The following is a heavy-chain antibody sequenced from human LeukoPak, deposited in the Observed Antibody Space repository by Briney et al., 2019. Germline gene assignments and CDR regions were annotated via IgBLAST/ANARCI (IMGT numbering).Heavy chain of an antibody. CDR3: ARVIRGSSWYSA. CDR2: INPNSGGT. V-gene: IGHV1-2*03. Sequence: LVASVKVSCKASGYSSTNYGISWVRQAPGQGREWMGWINPNSGGTNYAQKFQGRVTMTRDTSISTAYMELSRLRSDDTAVYYCARVIRGSSWYSAWGQGTLVTVSS. D-gene: IGHD6-13*01. J-gene: IGHJ5*02. CDR1: GYSSTNYG.